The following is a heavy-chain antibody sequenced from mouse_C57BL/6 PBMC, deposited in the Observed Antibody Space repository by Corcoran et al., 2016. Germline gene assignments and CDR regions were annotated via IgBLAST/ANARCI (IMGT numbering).Heavy chain of an antibody. V-gene: IGHV9-3*01. J-gene: IGHJ2*01. CDR3: ARRGDGNYDY. D-gene: IGHD2-1*01. CDR1: GYTFTTYG. CDR2: INTYSGVP. Sequence: QIQLVQSGPELKKPGETVKISCKASGYTFTTYGMSWVKQAPGKGLKWMGWINTYSGVPTYADDFKGRFAFSLETSASTAYLQINNLKNEDTATHFCARRGDGNYDYWGQGTTLTVSS.